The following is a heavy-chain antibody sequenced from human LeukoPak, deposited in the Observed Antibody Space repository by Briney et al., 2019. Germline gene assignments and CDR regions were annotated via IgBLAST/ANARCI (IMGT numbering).Heavy chain of an antibody. D-gene: IGHD3-10*01. CDR3: AKPSNYYGSATDAFDF. CDR1: GGSISSRPYY. V-gene: IGHV4-39*07. CDR2: IYYSGST. Sequence: PSETLSLTCTVSGGSISSRPYYWGWIRQPPGKGLEWIGNIYYSGSTYYNPSLKSRVTISVDTSKNHFSLKLNSVTAADTAVYYCAKPSNYYGSATDAFDFWGQGTMVTVSS. J-gene: IGHJ3*01.